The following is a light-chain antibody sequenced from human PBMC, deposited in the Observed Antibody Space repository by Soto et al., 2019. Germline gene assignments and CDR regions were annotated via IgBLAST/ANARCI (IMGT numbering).Light chain of an antibody. V-gene: IGKV1-27*01. CDR3: QKYNNGPET. CDR1: QDINNY. Sequence: DIQMTQSPSSLSASVGDRVTITCRASQDINNYLAWYQQKPGKVPKLLIYAASTLQSGVPSRFSGSGSGTDSTLTISSLQPGDVATYYCQKYNNGPETFGPGTKVDIK. CDR2: AAS. J-gene: IGKJ3*01.